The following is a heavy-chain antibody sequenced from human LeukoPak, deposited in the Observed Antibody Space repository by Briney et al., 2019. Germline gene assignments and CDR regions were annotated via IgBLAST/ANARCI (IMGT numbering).Heavy chain of an antibody. D-gene: IGHD3-16*02. CDR1: GYTFTSYG. V-gene: IGHV1-18*01. J-gene: IGHJ4*02. CDR3: ARVDYDYVWGSYRLNSPFDY. Sequence: ASVKVSCKASGYTFTSYGISWVRQAPGQGLEWMGWISAYNGNTNYAQKFQGRVTMTRDTSTSTVYMELSSLRSEDTAVYYCARVDYDYVWGSYRLNSPFDYWGQGTLVTVSS. CDR2: ISAYNGNT.